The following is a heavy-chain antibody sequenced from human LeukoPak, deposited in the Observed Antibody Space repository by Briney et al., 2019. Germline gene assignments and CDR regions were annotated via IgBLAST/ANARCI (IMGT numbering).Heavy chain of an antibody. CDR3: ARGYCSSTSCPDFDY. CDR1: GGSFSGSY. Sequence: SETLSLTCADHGGSFSGSYSSSIRQPPGKGREWVGQINHSGSTNYNPSLKSRVTTSVATTNNQSSRKLNSVTAADTAGQYSARGYCSSTSCPDFDYWGQGILVTVSS. J-gene: IGHJ4*02. D-gene: IGHD2-2*01. CDR2: INHSGST. V-gene: IGHV4-34*01.